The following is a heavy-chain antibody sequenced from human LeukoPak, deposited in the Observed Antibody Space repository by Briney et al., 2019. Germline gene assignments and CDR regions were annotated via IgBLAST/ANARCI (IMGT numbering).Heavy chain of an antibody. CDR1: GGSISSGGYS. CDR2: IYYSGST. V-gene: IGHV4-31*03. J-gene: IGHJ4*02. CDR3: AGYFGYYFDY. Sequence: PSETLSLTCTVSGGSISSGGYSWSWIRQHPGKGLEWIGYIYYSGSTYYNPSLKSRVTISVDASKNQFSLKLSSVTAADTAVYYCAGYFGYYFDYWGQGTLVTVSS. D-gene: IGHD3-22*01.